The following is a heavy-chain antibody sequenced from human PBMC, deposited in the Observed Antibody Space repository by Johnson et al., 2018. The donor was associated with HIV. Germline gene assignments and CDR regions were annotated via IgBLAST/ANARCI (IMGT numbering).Heavy chain of an antibody. CDR1: GFTFSSYG. J-gene: IGHJ3*02. CDR2: IKQDGTEK. CDR3: ARLIVGAPGAFNI. D-gene: IGHD1-26*01. V-gene: IGHV3-7*05. Sequence: EVQLVESGGGVVQPGGSLRLSCAASGFTFSSYGMHWVRQAPGKGLEWVANIKQDGTEKYYVDSVKGRLTISRDNAKNSLYLQMNSLRAEDTAVYYCARLIVGAPGAFNIWGQGTMVTVSS.